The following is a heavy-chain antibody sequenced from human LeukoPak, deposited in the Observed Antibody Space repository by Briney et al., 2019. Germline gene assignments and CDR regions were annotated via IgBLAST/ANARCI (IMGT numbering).Heavy chain of an antibody. CDR3: AGWVWTVSRVEYFEN. J-gene: IGHJ1*01. Sequence: SETLSLTCTVSGGSMSSDYWSWVRQPPGKGLEWIGNIHHSGSTNYHSSLKSRVTMSIDTSKNLFSLNLKSVTAADTAVYYCAGWVWTVSRVEYFENWGQGTLVTVSS. V-gene: IGHV4-59*01. D-gene: IGHD3/OR15-3a*01. CDR2: IHHSGST. CDR1: GGSMSSDY.